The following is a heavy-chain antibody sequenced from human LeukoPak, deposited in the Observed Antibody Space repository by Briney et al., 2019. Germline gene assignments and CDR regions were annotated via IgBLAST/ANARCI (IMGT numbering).Heavy chain of an antibody. CDR2: INPNSGGT. J-gene: IGHJ4*02. D-gene: IGHD3-9*01. CDR1: GYTFTGYY. Sequence: ASVKVSCKASGYTFTGYYMHWVRQAPGQGLEWMGWINPNSGGTNYAQKFQGRVTMTRDTSISTAYMELSRLRSDDTAVYYCAREYHDILTTHQPLDYWGQGTLVTVSS. CDR3: AREYHDILTTHQPLDY. V-gene: IGHV1-2*02.